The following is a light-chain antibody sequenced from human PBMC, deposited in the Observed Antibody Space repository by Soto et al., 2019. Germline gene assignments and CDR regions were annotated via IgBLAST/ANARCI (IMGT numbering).Light chain of an antibody. CDR3: QQSYSTHT. J-gene: IGKJ2*01. Sequence: DIQMTQSPSSLSASVGDRVTITCRASQSISSYLNWHQQKPGKAPKLLIYAASSLQSGVPSRFSGSGSGTDFTLTISSLQPEDFATYYCQQSYSTHTFGQGTKLELK. CDR2: AAS. CDR1: QSISSY. V-gene: IGKV1-39*01.